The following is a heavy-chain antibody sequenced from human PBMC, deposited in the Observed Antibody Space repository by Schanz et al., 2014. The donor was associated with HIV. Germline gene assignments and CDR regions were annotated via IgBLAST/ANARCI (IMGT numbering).Heavy chain of an antibody. V-gene: IGHV3-30*03. CDR1: GFTFSSYG. D-gene: IGHD2-15*01. CDR3: ARVALAVDGADYGMDV. CDR2: ISYDGSKE. Sequence: QVQLVESGGGVVQPGRSLRLSCVASGFTFSSYGMHWVRQAPGKGLEWVAVISYDGSKEYYVDSVKGRFTISRDNSKNTLHLQMYSLRVEDTAVYYCARVALAVDGADYGMDVWGQGTMVTVSS. J-gene: IGHJ6*02.